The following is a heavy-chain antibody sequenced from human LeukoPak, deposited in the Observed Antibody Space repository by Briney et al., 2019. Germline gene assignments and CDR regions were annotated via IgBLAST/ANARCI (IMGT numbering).Heavy chain of an antibody. CDR2: MFYSGST. D-gene: IGHD4-11*01. V-gene: IGHV4-59*08. Sequence: SETLSLTCTVSAGSITSFYWSWIRQPPGKGLEWIGYMFYSGSTNYNPSLKSRVTISLDTSKNQFSLNLRFVTAADTAVYFCARTQGWGTVRTGYYYGMDVWGQGTTVTVSS. CDR1: AGSITSFY. J-gene: IGHJ6*02. CDR3: ARTQGWGTVRTGYYYGMDV.